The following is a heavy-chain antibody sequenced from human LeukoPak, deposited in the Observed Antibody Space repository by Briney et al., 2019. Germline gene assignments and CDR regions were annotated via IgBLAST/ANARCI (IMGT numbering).Heavy chain of an antibody. V-gene: IGHV3-66*01. J-gene: IGHJ5*02. D-gene: IGHD3-16*01. CDR1: GFTVSSNY. CDR3: ANQSYARFDP. CDR2: IYSGGST. Sequence: GGSLRLSCAASGFTVSSNYMSWVRQAPGKGLEWVSIIYSGGSTYYADSVKGRFTISRDNARNSMFLQMNSLRVEDTAVYYCANQSYARFDPWGQGTLVTVSS.